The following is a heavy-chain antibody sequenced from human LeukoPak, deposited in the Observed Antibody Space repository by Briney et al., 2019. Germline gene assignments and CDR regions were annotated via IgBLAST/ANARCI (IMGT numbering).Heavy chain of an antibody. CDR2: IWYDGKKK. CDR3: AKANGYNNGRFDF. V-gene: IGHV3-33*06. CDR1: GFTFSSYG. Sequence: GGSLRLSCAASGFTFSSYGMHWVRQAPGKGLEWVAVIWYDGKKKYYADSVKGRFTISRDNSKNTLYLQMDSLGAEDTALYYCAKANGYNNGRFDFWGQGILLTVSS. D-gene: IGHD5-18*01. J-gene: IGHJ4*02.